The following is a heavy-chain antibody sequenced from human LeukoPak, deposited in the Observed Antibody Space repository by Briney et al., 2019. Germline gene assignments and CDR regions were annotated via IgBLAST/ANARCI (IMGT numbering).Heavy chain of an antibody. CDR3: ARAAGSGWYIGY. Sequence: SETLSLTCTVSGGSISSYYWSWIRQPPGKGLEWIGEIYHSGSTNYNPSLKSRVTISVDKSKNQFSLKLSSVTAADTAVYYCARAAGSGWYIGYWGQGTLVPVSS. J-gene: IGHJ4*02. D-gene: IGHD6-19*01. V-gene: IGHV4-59*12. CDR2: IYHSGST. CDR1: GGSISSYY.